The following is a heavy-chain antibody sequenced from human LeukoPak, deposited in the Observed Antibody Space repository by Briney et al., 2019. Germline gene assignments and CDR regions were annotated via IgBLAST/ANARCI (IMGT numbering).Heavy chain of an antibody. D-gene: IGHD2-2*01. CDR2: IYYSGST. V-gene: IGHV4-39*07. Sequence: SETLSLTCTVSGGSISSSSYYWGWIRQPPGKGLEWIGSIYYSGSTYYNPSLKSRVTISVDTSKNQFSLKLSSVTAADTAVYYCARGVVPAANLNWFDPWGQGTLVTVSS. CDR1: GGSISSSSYY. CDR3: ARGVVPAANLNWFDP. J-gene: IGHJ5*02.